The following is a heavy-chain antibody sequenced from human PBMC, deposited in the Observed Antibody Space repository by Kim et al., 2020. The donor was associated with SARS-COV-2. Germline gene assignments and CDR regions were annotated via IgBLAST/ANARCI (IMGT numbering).Heavy chain of an antibody. J-gene: IGHJ5*02. D-gene: IGHD6-19*01. Sequence: SETLSLTCVVSGGALSSSSCWSWVRQPPGKGLEWIGEIDHSGTTTYNPSLKSRVTISADESKTHFSLRLKSVTAADTAVYFCARGVSSAWPLRPWFDPWG. V-gene: IGHV4-4*02. CDR2: IDHSGTT. CDR1: GGALSSSSC. CDR3: ARGVSSAWPLRPWFDP.